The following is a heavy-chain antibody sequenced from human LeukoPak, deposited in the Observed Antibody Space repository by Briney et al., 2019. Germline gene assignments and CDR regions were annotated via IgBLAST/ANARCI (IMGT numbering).Heavy chain of an antibody. D-gene: IGHD1-14*01. CDR2: IYYSGST. CDR1: GGSISSYY. Sequence: SETLSLTGTVSGGSISSYYWSWLPQPPGKGLEGFGYIYYSGSTNYNPSLKSRVTISLDTSKNQFSLKLSSVTAADTAVYYCARFPGGAEYRHYYYMDVWGKGTTVTVSS. V-gene: IGHV4-59*01. CDR3: ARFPGGAEYRHYYYMDV. J-gene: IGHJ6*03.